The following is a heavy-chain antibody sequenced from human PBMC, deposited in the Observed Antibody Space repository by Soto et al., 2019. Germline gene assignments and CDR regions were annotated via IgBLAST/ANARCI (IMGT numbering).Heavy chain of an antibody. CDR3: ARDLRNSGYAYYFDY. Sequence: SVKVSCKASGVTFSIYAISWVRQAPGQGLDWMGGIIPILVTSIYAQKFQGRVTITADESTSTAYMELRSLRSEDTAVYYCARDLRNSGYAYYFDYWGQGTLVTVSS. D-gene: IGHD5-12*01. CDR2: IIPILVTS. CDR1: GVTFSIYA. V-gene: IGHV1-69*13. J-gene: IGHJ4*02.